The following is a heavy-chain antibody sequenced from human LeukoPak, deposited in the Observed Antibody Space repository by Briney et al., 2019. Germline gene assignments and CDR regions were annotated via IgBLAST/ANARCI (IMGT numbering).Heavy chain of an antibody. CDR2: ISSSSSYI. V-gene: IGHV3-21*01. D-gene: IGHD2/OR15-2a*01. CDR3: ARLHPTCKVGDY. J-gene: IGHJ4*02. Sequence: VSSISSSSSYIYYADSVKGRFTISRDNAKNSLYLQMNSLRAEDTAVYYCARLHPTCKVGDYWGQGTLVTVSS.